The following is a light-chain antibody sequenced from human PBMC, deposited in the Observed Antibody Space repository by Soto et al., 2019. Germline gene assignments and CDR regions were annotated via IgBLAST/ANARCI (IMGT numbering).Light chain of an antibody. Sequence: DIQMTQSPSSMSASVGYRVTITCRASQGISNYLAWYQQKPGKVPKLLIYAASTLQSGVPSRFSGSGSGTDFTLTINRMEPEDFAVYYCQLYGISPHFGQGTRLEIK. CDR3: QLYGISPH. CDR1: QGISNY. V-gene: IGKV1-27*01. J-gene: IGKJ5*01. CDR2: AAS.